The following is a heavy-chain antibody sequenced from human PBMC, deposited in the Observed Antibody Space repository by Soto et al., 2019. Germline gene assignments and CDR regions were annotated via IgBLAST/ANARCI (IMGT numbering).Heavy chain of an antibody. V-gene: IGHV1-8*01. J-gene: IGHJ6*03. CDR3: ARGGFLEPHMDV. Sequence: QVQLVQSGAEVKKPGASVKVSCKASGYSFTSYDMNWVRQVPGQGPEWMGWMNPNSADTGYAHKFQGRMTMSRDMSTRTMYMELSGLTSEDTAVYYCARGGFLEPHMDVWGRGTTVTVSS. CDR1: GYSFTSYD. CDR2: MNPNSADT.